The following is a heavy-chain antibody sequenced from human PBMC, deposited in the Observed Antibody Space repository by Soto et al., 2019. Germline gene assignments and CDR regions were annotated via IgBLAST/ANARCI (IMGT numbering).Heavy chain of an antibody. CDR3: ARDGPLCSGGSCYSGGMDV. D-gene: IGHD2-15*01. V-gene: IGHV1-2*04. J-gene: IGHJ6*02. CDR1: GYTFTGYY. Sequence: QVQLVQSGAEVKKPGASVKVSYKASGYTFTGYYMHWVRQAPGQGLEWMGWINPNSGGTNYAQKFQGWVTMTRDTSISTAYMELSRLRSDDTAVYYCARDGPLCSGGSCYSGGMDVWGQGTTVTVSS. CDR2: INPNSGGT.